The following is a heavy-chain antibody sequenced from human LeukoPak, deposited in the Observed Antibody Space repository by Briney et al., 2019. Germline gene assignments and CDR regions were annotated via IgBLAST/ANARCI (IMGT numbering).Heavy chain of an antibody. CDR3: ARTTVTSIAFDY. Sequence: SETLSLTCTVSGGSISTYYWSWIRQPPGKRLEWIGYLYNSGNPNYNPSLKSRVTISVDTSKNQFSLKVSSVTAADTAVYYCARTTVTSIAFDYWGRGTLVTVSS. D-gene: IGHD4-11*01. CDR2: LYNSGNP. V-gene: IGHV4-59*01. CDR1: GGSISTYY. J-gene: IGHJ4*02.